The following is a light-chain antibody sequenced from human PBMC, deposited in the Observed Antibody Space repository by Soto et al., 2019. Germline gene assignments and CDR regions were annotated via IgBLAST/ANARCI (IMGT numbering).Light chain of an antibody. CDR3: QPHSTDRWT. CDR2: KAS. CDR1: QSISGW. J-gene: IGKJ1*01. V-gene: IGKV1-5*03. Sequence: RASQSISGWLAWYQQKPGKAPKFLIYKASTLESGVPSRFSGSGSAADFIVIICRQYPYAAVPNYEQPHSTDRWTFRLGTKVDIK.